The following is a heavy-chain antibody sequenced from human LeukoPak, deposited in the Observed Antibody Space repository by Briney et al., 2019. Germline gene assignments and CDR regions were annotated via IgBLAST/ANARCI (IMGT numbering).Heavy chain of an antibody. CDR3: AKVSSGPPPYDFWSGYYPYWYFDL. Sequence: GGSLRLSCAASGFTFSSYAMSWVRQAPGKGLEWVSAISGSGGSTYYADSVKGRFTISRDNSKNTLYLQMNSLRAEDTAVYYCAKVSSGPPPYDFWSGYYPYWYFDLWGRGTLVTVSS. J-gene: IGHJ2*01. V-gene: IGHV3-23*01. D-gene: IGHD3-3*01. CDR1: GFTFSSYA. CDR2: ISGSGGST.